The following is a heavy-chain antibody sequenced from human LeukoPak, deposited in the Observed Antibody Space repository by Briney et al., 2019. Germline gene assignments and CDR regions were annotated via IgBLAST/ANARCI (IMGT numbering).Heavy chain of an antibody. CDR1: GVASSGNY. J-gene: IGHJ6*03. D-gene: IGHD1-1*01. CDR2: INHSVST. CDR3: ARLLPRTGTTAYYFHNDMDV. Sequence: NPSETLSLTCGVYGVASSGNYWSWIRQSPGRGLEWIGEINHSVSTNYNPSLKSRVIISIDTSKNHFSLKLSSVTAADTADYYCARLLPRTGTTAYYFHNDMDVWGKGTTVTISS. V-gene: IGHV4-34*01.